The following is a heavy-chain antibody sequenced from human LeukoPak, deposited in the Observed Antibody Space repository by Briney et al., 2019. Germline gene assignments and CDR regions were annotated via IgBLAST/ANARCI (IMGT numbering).Heavy chain of an antibody. CDR3: ARGSVRGSGSYSFDYYYYYMDV. Sequence: ASVKVSCKASGYTFTSYGISWVRQAPGQGLEWMGWISAYNGNTNYAQKFQGRVTITSDESTSTAYMELSSLRSEDTAVYYCARGSVRGSGSYSFDYYYYYMDVWGKGTTVTVSS. J-gene: IGHJ6*03. V-gene: IGHV1-18*01. D-gene: IGHD3-10*01. CDR2: ISAYNGNT. CDR1: GYTFTSYG.